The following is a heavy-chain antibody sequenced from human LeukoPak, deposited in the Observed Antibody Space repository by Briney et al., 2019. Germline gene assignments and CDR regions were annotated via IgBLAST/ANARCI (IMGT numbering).Heavy chain of an antibody. CDR1: GFTFSSYS. V-gene: IGHV3-30*03. J-gene: IGHJ4*02. D-gene: IGHD2-15*01. CDR2: ISYDGSNK. CDR3: ARLLSGN. Sequence: PGGSLRLSCAASGFTFSSYSMNWVRQAPGKGLEWVAVISYDGSNKYYADSVKGRFTISRDNSKNTLYLQMNSLRAEDTAVYYCARLLSGNWGQGTLVTVSS.